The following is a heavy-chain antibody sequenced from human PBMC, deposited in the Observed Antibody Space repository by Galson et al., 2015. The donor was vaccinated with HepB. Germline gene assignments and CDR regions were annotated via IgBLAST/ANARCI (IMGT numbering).Heavy chain of an antibody. CDR2: IWYDGSKK. CDR1: GFTFSSYG. D-gene: IGHD6-19*01. J-gene: IGHJ4*02. V-gene: IGHV3-33*01. Sequence: SLRLSCAASGFTFSSYGMHWVRQAPGKGLEWVAVIWYDGSKKYYADSVKGRFTISRDNSKNTLYLQMNSLRAEDTAVYYCARGGYSSGLFLDYWGQGTLVTVSS. CDR3: ARGGYSSGLFLDY.